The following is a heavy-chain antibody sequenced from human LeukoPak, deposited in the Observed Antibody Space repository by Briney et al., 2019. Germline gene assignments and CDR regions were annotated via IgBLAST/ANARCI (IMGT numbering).Heavy chain of an antibody. CDR3: ARQLGYCSDGNCYFDY. CDR1: GFTFSSYA. D-gene: IGHD2-15*01. CDR2: ISGSGGST. Sequence: QPGGSLRLSCAASGFTFSSYAMSWVRQAPGKGLEWVSAISGSGGSTYYADSVKGRFTISRDNSKNTLYLQMNSLRAEDTAVYFCARQLGYCSDGNCYFDYWGQGTLVTVP. J-gene: IGHJ4*02. V-gene: IGHV3-23*01.